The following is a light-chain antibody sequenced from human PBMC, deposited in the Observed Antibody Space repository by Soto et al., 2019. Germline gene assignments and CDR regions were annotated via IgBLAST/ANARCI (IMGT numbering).Light chain of an antibody. CDR2: AAS. CDR3: QQQHDNPPP. Sequence: DIQMTQSPSSLSASVGDRVTITCRASQDIRNHLAWYQQIPGKAPKSLIYAASSVQSGVPSKFSGGGSGTDFTLTISSLQPEELATYYCQQQHDNPPPFSQGTKVEL. CDR1: QDIRNH. V-gene: IGKV1-16*02. J-gene: IGKJ1*01.